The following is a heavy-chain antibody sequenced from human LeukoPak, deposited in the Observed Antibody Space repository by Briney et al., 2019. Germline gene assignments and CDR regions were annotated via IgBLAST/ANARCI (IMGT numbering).Heavy chain of an antibody. CDR1: GYTFTSYG. D-gene: IGHD3-22*01. CDR3: ARDRYDSSGYSGLDV. J-gene: IGHJ6*02. V-gene: IGHV1-18*01. CDR2: ISAYNGNT. Sequence: ASVKVSCKASGYTFTSYGISWVRQAPGQGLEWMGWISAYNGNTNYAQKLQGRVTVTTDTSTSTAYMEPRSLRSDDTAVYYCARDRYDSSGYSGLDVWGQGTTVTVSS.